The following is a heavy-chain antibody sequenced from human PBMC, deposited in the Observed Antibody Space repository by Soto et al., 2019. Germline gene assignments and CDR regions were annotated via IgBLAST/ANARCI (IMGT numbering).Heavy chain of an antibody. Sequence: QVQLVQSGAEVKKPGSSVRVSCQASGGTFSTYIIHWVRQAPGQGLEWMGRITPMLNMANYAQRFQGRVTITAEKSTSTAYMELSSLRSEDTAGYYCARSQRDYFYDRSGYCVYWGQGTLVTVSS. CDR3: ARSQRDYFYDRSGYCVY. J-gene: IGHJ4*02. CDR2: ITPMLNMA. D-gene: IGHD3-22*01. CDR1: GGTFSTYI. V-gene: IGHV1-69*02.